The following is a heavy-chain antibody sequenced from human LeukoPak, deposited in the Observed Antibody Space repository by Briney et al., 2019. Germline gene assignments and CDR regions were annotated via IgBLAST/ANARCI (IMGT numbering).Heavy chain of an antibody. CDR3: AKSLIAFGGFPFDP. D-gene: IGHD3-16*01. CDR1: GFTFSSYA. J-gene: IGHJ5*02. V-gene: IGHV3-23*01. CDR2: ISNGGDNT. Sequence: GGSLRLSCAASGFTFSSYAMSWVRQAPGKGLEWVSAISNGGDNTYYADSVKGRFTISRDNSKNTLYLQMNIPRAEDTAVYYCAKSLIAFGGFPFDPWGQGTLVTVSS.